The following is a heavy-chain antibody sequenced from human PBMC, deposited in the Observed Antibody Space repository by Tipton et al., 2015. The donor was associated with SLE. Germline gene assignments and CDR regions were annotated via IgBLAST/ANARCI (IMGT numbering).Heavy chain of an antibody. J-gene: IGHJ3*02. V-gene: IGHV4-34*01. CDR1: GGSFSGYY. CDR3: ARVLWAFDI. D-gene: IGHD3-16*01. Sequence: TLSLTCAVYGGSFSGYYWSWIRQPPGKGLEWIGETNHSGSTNYNPSLKSRVTISVDTSKNQFSLKLSSVTAADTAVYYCARVLWAFDIWGQGTMVTVSS. CDR2: TNHSGST.